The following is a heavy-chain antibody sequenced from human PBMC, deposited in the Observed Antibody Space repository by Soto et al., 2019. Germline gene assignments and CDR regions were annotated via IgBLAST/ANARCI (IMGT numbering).Heavy chain of an antibody. V-gene: IGHV5-51*01. Sequence: EVQLVQPGAEVKKPGESLKISCQGSGYSFSSNWIGWVRQRPGKGLEWMGIIYPGDSEVKYSPSFRGQVTISVDTSISTAYLQWSSLKATDTATYYCARHLYESSGYRYFDLWGQGTLVTVSS. J-gene: IGHJ4*02. CDR2: IYPGDSEV. D-gene: IGHD3-22*01. CDR3: ARHLYESSGYRYFDL. CDR1: GYSFSSNW.